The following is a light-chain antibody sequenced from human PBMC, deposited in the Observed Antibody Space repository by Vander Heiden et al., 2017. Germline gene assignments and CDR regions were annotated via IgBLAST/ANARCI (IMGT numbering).Light chain of an antibody. Sequence: DIVMTQSPDSLAWPLGERAPINCKSSQSVLYSSNNENYLAWYQQKSGQPPKLLIYWASTRESGVPDRFSGSGSGTDFTLTISSLQAEDVAVYYCQQYYSTPISFGQGTRLEIK. V-gene: IGKV4-1*01. J-gene: IGKJ5*01. CDR3: QQYYSTPIS. CDR1: QSVLYSSNNENY. CDR2: WAS.